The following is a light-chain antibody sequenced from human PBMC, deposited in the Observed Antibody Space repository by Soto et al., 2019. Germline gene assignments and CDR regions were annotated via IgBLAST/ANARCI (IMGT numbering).Light chain of an antibody. CDR2: DAS. CDR1: QSISSTY. V-gene: IGKV3-20*01. Sequence: EIVLTQSPGTLSLSPGERATLSCRASQSISSTYLTWYHQRPGQAPRLLIYDASRRATGIPDRSSGSGSGTDFSLTISRLEPEDFAVYYCQHYDSARWTFGLGTKVEIK. J-gene: IGKJ1*01. CDR3: QHYDSARWT.